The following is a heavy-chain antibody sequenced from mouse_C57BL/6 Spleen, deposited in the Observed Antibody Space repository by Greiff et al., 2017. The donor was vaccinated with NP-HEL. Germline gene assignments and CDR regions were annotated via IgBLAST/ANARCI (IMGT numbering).Heavy chain of an antibody. CDR3: TMVTTGV. J-gene: IGHJ1*03. CDR2: IDPETGGT. D-gene: IGHD2-3*01. Sequence: VQLQQSGAELVRPGASVTLSCKASGYTFTDYEMHWVKQTPVHGLEWIGAIDPETGGTAYNQKFKGKAILTADKSSSTAYMELRSLTSEDSAVSYCTMVTTGVWGTGTTVTVSS. CDR1: GYTFTDYE. V-gene: IGHV1-15*01.